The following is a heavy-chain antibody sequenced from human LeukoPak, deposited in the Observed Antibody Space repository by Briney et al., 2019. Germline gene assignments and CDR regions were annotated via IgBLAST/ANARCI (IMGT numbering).Heavy chain of an antibody. V-gene: IGHV1-8*01. CDR1: GYTFTSYD. J-gene: IGHJ4*02. CDR3: ARGVGMATITLDY. Sequence: ASVKVSCKASGYTFTSYDINWVRQTTGQGLEWMGWMNPNSGNTGYAQKFQGRVTMTRNTSISTAYMELSGLRSEDTAVYYCARGVGMATITLDYWGQGTLVTVSS. CDR2: MNPNSGNT. D-gene: IGHD5-24*01.